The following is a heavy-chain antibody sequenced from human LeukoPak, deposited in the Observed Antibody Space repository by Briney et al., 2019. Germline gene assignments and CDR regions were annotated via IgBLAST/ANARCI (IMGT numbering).Heavy chain of an antibody. V-gene: IGHV4-34*01. D-gene: IGHD2-15*01. J-gene: IGHJ4*02. CDR2: INHSGST. CDR3: ARGSNLVALPYFDY. CDR1: GGSFSGYY. Sequence: PSETLSLTCAVYGGSFSGYYWSWIRQTPGKGLEWIGEINHSGSTNYNPSLKSRVTISVDTSKNQFSLKLSSVTAADTAVYYCARGSNLVALPYFDYWGQGTLVTVSS.